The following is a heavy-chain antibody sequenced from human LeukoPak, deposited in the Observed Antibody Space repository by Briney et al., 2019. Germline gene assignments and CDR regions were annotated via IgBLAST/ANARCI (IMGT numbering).Heavy chain of an antibody. V-gene: IGHV4-34*01. J-gene: IGHJ4*02. CDR1: GGSFSGYY. CDR3: ARKNMTTVTN. D-gene: IGHD4-17*01. CDR2: INHSGST. Sequence: PSETLSLTCAVHGGSFSGYYWSWIRQPPGKGLEWIGEINHSGSTNYNPSLKSRVTISVDTSKNQFSLKLSSVTAADTAVYYCARKNMTTVTNWGQGTLVTVSS.